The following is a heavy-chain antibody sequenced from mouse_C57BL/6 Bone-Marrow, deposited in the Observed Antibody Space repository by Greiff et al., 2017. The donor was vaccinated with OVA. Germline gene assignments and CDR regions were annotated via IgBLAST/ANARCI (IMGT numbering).Heavy chain of an antibody. D-gene: IGHD2-1*01. CDR3: ARRNYGTLDY. V-gene: IGHV1-52*01. Sequence: QVQLKQPGAELVRPGSSVKLSCKASGYTFTSYWMHWVKQRPIQGLEWIGNIDPSDSETHYNQKFKDKATLTVDKSSSTAYMQLSSLTSEDSAVYYCARRNYGTLDYWGQGTTLTVSS. CDR1: GYTFTSYW. CDR2: IDPSDSET. J-gene: IGHJ2*01.